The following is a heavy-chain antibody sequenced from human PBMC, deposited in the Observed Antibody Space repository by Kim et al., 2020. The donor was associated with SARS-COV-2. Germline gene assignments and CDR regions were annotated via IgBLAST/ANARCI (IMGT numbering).Heavy chain of an antibody. V-gene: IGHV1-69*13. Sequence: SVKVSCKASGGTFSSYAISWVRQAPGQGLEWMGGIIPIFGTANYAQKFQGRVTITADESTSTAYMELSSLRSEDTAVYYCARARGGYCSGGSCPYAFDIWGQGTMVTVSS. CDR1: GGTFSSYA. J-gene: IGHJ3*02. CDR3: ARARGGYCSGGSCPYAFDI. D-gene: IGHD2-15*01. CDR2: IIPIFGTA.